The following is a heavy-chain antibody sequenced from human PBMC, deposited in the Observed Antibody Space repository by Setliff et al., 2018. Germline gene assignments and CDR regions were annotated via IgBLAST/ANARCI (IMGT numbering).Heavy chain of an antibody. CDR1: GDSFSDYY. V-gene: IGHV4-34*01. J-gene: IGHJ4*02. Sequence: PSETLSLTCAVYGDSFSDYYWGWVRQPPGKGLEWTGEINHSGSTNYIPSLKSRLTISVDTSKNQFSLKLSSVTAADTAVYYCRFWSGYYKNDYWGQGTLVTVSS. D-gene: IGHD3-3*01. CDR2: INHSGST. CDR3: RFWSGYYKNDY.